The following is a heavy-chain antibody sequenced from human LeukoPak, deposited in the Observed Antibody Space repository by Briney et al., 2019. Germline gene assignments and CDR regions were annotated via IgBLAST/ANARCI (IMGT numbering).Heavy chain of an antibody. D-gene: IGHD2-21*01. V-gene: IGHV3-53*01. CDR2: IYSGGST. J-gene: IGHJ4*02. Sequence: GGSLRLSCAASGFTVSNNYMSWVRQAPGKGLEWISVIYSGGSTYYADSVKGRFTISRDNSRNTLSLQMNNLRATDTAVYYCAGNSRFDYWGEGTLVTVSS. CDR3: AGNSRFDY. CDR1: GFTVSNNY.